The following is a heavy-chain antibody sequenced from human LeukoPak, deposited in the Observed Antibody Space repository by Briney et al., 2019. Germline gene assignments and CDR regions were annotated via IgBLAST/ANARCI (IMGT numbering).Heavy chain of an antibody. CDR1: GFTFSSYA. D-gene: IGHD6-19*01. Sequence: GGSLRLSCAAPGFTFSSYAMHWVRQAPGKGLEWVAVISYDGSNKYYADSVKGRFTISRDNSKNTLYLQMNSLRAEDTAVYYCARAYSSGWYWMYYFDYWGQGTLVTVSS. J-gene: IGHJ4*02. CDR3: ARAYSSGWYWMYYFDY. V-gene: IGHV3-30-3*01. CDR2: ISYDGSNK.